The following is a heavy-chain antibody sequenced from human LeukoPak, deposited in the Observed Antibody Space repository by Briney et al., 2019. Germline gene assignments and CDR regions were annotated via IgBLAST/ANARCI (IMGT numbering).Heavy chain of an antibody. J-gene: IGHJ5*02. CDR3: ARDRNTMVRGVNNWFDR. CDR1: GYTFTGYY. CDR2: INPNSGGT. D-gene: IGHD3-10*01. V-gene: IGHV1-2*02. Sequence: ASVKVSCKASGYTFTGYYMHWVRQAPGQGREWMGWINPNSGGTNYAQKFQGRVTMTRDTSISTAYMELSRLRSDDTAVYYCARDRNTMVRGVNNWFDRWGQGTLVTVSS.